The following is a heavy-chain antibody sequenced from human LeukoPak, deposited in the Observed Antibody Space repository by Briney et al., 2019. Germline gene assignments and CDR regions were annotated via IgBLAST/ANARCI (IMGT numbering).Heavy chain of an antibody. D-gene: IGHD3-10*01. Sequence: PGGSLRLSCAASGFAFSSYGMSWVRQAPGKGLEWVSSISGSGGSTYYADSVKGRFTISRDNSKNTVYLQMSSLRAEDTAIYYCAKSFGELWNYFFDYWGQGTLVTVSS. CDR1: GFAFSSYG. V-gene: IGHV3-23*01. J-gene: IGHJ4*02. CDR3: AKSFGELWNYFFDY. CDR2: ISGSGGST.